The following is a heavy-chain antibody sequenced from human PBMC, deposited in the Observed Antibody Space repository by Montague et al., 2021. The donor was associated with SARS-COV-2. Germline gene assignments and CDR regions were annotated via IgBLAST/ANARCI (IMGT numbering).Heavy chain of an antibody. CDR1: GFSLSTSGVG. CDR3: AHRRGLLLSDAFHI. J-gene: IGHJ3*02. CDR2: IYWGDDK. V-gene: IGHV2-5*02. D-gene: IGHD1-26*01. Sequence: PALVKPTQTLTLTCTFSGFSLSTSGVGVGWIRQPPGKAREWLALIYWGDDKRYSPSLKSRLTITKDTSKNQVVLTMTNMDPVDTATYYCAHRRGLLLSDAFHIWGPGTIVSVSS.